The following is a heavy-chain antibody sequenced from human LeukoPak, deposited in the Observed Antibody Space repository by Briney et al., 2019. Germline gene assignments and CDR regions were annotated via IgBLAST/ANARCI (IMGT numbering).Heavy chain of an antibody. CDR2: ISSTSSTM. V-gene: IGHV3-48*01. CDR3: ARRAPGLQSYYFDY. Sequence: GGSLRLSCAASGFTFSSYSMNWVRQAPGKGLVWVSYISSTSSTMYYPDSVKGRFTISRDNSKNTLYLQMNSLRAEDTAVYYCARRAPGLQSYYFDYWGQGTLVTVSS. D-gene: IGHD5-24*01. CDR1: GFTFSSYS. J-gene: IGHJ4*02.